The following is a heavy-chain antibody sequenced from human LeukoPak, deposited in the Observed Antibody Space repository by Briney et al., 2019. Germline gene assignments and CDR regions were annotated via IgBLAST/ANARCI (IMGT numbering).Heavy chain of an antibody. CDR2: ISSSSSYI. J-gene: IGHJ4*02. D-gene: IGHD2-2*01. CDR3: AKDLSLTVVVPAAILPPSALDY. Sequence: PGGSLRLSCAASGFTFSSYSMNWVRQAPGKGLEWVSSISSSSSYIYYADSVKGRFTISRDNAKNSLYLQMNSLRAEDTAVYYCAKDLSLTVVVPAAILPPSALDYWGQGTLVTVSS. V-gene: IGHV3-21*01. CDR1: GFTFSSYS.